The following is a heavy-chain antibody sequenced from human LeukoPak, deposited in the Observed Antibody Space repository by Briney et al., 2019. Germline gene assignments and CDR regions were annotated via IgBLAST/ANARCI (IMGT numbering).Heavy chain of an antibody. Sequence: SETLSLTCIVSGDSISSYYWSWIRQSPGRGLEWIGYLSYSGSTNYNPSLKSRVTISIETPKNQFSLELSSVTDADTAIYYCARSRYYDLGGGYSGGYYYMDVWGKGTTVTVSS. CDR3: ARSRYYDLGGGYSGGYYYMDV. J-gene: IGHJ6*03. D-gene: IGHD3-3*01. CDR1: GDSISSYY. CDR2: LSYSGST. V-gene: IGHV4-59*01.